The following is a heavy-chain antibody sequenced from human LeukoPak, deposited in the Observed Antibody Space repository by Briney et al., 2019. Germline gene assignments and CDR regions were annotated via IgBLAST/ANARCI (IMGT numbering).Heavy chain of an antibody. D-gene: IGHD6-19*01. J-gene: IGHJ4*02. V-gene: IGHV1-69*04. Sequence: SVKVSCKASGGTFSSYAISWVRQAPGQGLEWMGRIIPILGIANYAQKFQGRVTITADKSTSTAYMELSSLRSEDTAVYYCARPPPIAVGGTFDYGGREPWVTVSS. CDR2: IIPILGIA. CDR3: ARPPPIAVGGTFD. CDR1: GGTFSSYA.